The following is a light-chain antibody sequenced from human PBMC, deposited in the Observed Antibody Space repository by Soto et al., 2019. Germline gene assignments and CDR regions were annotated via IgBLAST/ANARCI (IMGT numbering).Light chain of an antibody. CDR1: STDVGVYNY. CDR3: AAWDDSLNGYV. CDR2: EVS. Sequence: QSALTQPASVSGSPGQSIAISCTGTSTDVGVYNYVSWYQQHPGKAPKLLIYEVSRRPPGVSDRFSGAKSGITASLTISGLQAEDEADYYCAAWDDSLNGYVFGTGTKLTVL. J-gene: IGLJ1*01. V-gene: IGLV2-14*01.